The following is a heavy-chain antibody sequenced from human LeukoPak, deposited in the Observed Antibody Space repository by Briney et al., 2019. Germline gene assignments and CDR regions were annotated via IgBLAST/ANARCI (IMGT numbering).Heavy chain of an antibody. D-gene: IGHD2-2*01. CDR1: GYIFTHNW. CDR2: VYPGDSDT. CDR3: ARASYCSTTSCYGAVADY. V-gene: IGHV5-51*01. Sequence: GESLKISCKGSGYIFTHNWIGWVRQMPGKGLEWMGIVYPGDSDTRYSPSFQGQVTISADKSISTAYLQWSSLKASDTAMYYCARASYCSTTSCYGAVADYWGQGTLVTVSS. J-gene: IGHJ4*02.